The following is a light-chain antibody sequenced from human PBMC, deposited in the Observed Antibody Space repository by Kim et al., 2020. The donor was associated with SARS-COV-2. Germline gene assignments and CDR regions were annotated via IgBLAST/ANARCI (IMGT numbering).Light chain of an antibody. Sequence: EIVLTQSPGTLSLSPGERATLSCRASQSLSSSYLAWYQQKPGQAPRLLIFGASSRATGIPDRFSRSGSGTDFTLTITRLEPEDFAVYYCQQYVSSPPIAFGQGTRLEIK. CDR2: GAS. CDR1: QSLSSSY. J-gene: IGKJ5*01. CDR3: QQYVSSPPIA. V-gene: IGKV3-20*01.